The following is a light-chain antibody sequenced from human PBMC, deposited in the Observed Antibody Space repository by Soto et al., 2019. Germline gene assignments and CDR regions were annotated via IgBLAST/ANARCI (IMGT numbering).Light chain of an antibody. CDR3: QRYGNSPIT. Sequence: ESVLTQFPGTLSLSPGERATLSCRASQSVSSNYLAWYQQKPGQAPRLLIYDASSRPTGIPDRFSGSGSGTDFTLTISRLEPEDFAVYYCQRYGNSPITFGQGTRLEIK. V-gene: IGKV3-20*01. J-gene: IGKJ5*01. CDR1: QSVSSNY. CDR2: DAS.